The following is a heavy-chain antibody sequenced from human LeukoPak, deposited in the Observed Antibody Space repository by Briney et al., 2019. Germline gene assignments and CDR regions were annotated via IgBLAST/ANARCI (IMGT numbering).Heavy chain of an antibody. CDR2: ISSSSSYI. CDR1: GFTFSSYS. Sequence: GGSLRLSCAASGFTFSSYSMNWVRQAPGKGLEWVSSISSSSSYIYYADSVKGRFTISRDNSKNTLYLQMNSLRAEDTAVYYCAKDRELELRRIFGYWGQGTLVTVSS. J-gene: IGHJ4*02. D-gene: IGHD1-7*01. V-gene: IGHV3-21*01. CDR3: AKDRELELRRIFGY.